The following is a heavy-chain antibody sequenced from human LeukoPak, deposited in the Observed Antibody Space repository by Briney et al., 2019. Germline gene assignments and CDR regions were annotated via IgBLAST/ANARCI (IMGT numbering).Heavy chain of an antibody. CDR2: ISTSSSSK. J-gene: IGHJ4*02. Sequence: PGGPLRLSCAVSGFTFSSYRMSWVRQAPGKGLEWVSSISTSSSSKYYADSVKGRFTVSRDNAKNSLDLQMNSLRAEDTAVYYCARWDDLFLIDFWGQGTLVTVSS. V-gene: IGHV3-21*01. CDR3: ARWDDLFLIDF. CDR1: GFTFSSYR. D-gene: IGHD3-9*01.